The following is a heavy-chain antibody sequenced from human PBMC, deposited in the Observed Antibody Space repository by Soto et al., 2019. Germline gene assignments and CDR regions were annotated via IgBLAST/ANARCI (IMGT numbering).Heavy chain of an antibody. CDR1: GGSISSYY. D-gene: IGHD1-26*01. Sequence: QVQLQESGPGLVKPSETLSLTCTVSGGSISSYYWSWIRQPPGKGLEWIGYIYYSGSTNYNPSLKSRVTISVDTSKNQCSRKLSSVTAADTAVYYCARSASPEWELHSYFDYWGQGTLVTVSS. J-gene: IGHJ4*02. CDR2: IYYSGST. CDR3: ARSASPEWELHSYFDY. V-gene: IGHV4-59*01.